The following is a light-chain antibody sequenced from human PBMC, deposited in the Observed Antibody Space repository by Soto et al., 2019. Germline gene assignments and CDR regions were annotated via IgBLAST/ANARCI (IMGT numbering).Light chain of an antibody. CDR3: SSYSISTAYL. J-gene: IGLJ1*01. V-gene: IGLV2-14*01. CDR2: EVS. CDR1: SSDVGGYDY. Sequence: QSALTQPASVSGSPGQSITISCTGTSSDVGGYDYVSWYQLHPGKAPKLMVFEVSNRPSGVSYRFSGSKSGNTASLTISGLQAEDEADYFCSSYSISTAYLLGNGTKGTV.